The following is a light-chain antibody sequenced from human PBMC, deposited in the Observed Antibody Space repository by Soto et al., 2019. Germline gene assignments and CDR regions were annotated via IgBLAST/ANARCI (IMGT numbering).Light chain of an antibody. CDR1: QSVSIW. Sequence: DIHLTQSPSTLSASVVDRVTITFRASQSVSIWLAWYRQKPGKAPEVLVWDASSLQRGVPSRFSGSGSGTEFTLTISSLQSEDFAVYYCQQYSHWPLTFGGGTKVDIK. J-gene: IGKJ4*01. CDR2: DAS. V-gene: IGKV1-5*01. CDR3: QQYSHWPLT.